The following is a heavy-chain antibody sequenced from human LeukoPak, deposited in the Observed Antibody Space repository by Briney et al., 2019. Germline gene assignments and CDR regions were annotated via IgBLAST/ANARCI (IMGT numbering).Heavy chain of an antibody. CDR1: GGSISSYY. V-gene: IGHV4-4*07. CDR2: IYTSGST. J-gene: IGHJ5*02. Sequence: PSETLSLTCTVSGGSISSYYWSWIRQPAGKGLEWIGRIYTSGSTNYNPSLKSRVTMSVDTSKNQSSLKLSSVTAADTAVYYCARERGIIPYYDFWSGYAASKGFDPWGQGTLVTVSS. D-gene: IGHD3-3*01. CDR3: ARERGIIPYYDFWSGYAASKGFDP.